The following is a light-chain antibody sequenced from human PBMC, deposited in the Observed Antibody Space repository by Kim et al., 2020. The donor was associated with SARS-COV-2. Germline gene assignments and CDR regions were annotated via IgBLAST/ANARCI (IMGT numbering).Light chain of an antibody. CDR1: QSVSRN. Sequence: SPGERATLSCRASQSVSRNVAWYQQKPGQAPRLLSYGASTRATGIPARFSGSGSGTEFTLTISRLQSEDFAVYYCQQYNNWPLLTFGGGTKVDIK. V-gene: IGKV3-15*01. CDR2: GAS. J-gene: IGKJ4*01. CDR3: QQYNNWPLLT.